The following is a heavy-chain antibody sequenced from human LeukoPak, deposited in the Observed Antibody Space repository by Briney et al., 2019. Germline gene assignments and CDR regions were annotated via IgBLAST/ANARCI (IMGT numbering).Heavy chain of an antibody. CDR3: AKMKGHPLPKYYMDV. CDR2: ISGSGDNT. CDR1: GFTFSGFA. J-gene: IGHJ6*03. Sequence: PGGSLRLSCAASGFTFSGFAMSWVRRTPGKGLEWVSGISGSGDNTLYADSVKGRFTISRDNPRNTLYLEMNSLRAEDTAIYYCAKMKGHPLPKYYMDVWGQGTTVTV. V-gene: IGHV3-23*01.